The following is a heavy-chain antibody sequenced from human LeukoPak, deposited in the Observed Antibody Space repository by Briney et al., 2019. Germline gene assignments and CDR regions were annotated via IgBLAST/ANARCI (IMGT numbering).Heavy chain of an antibody. Sequence: GGSLRLSCAASGFTFSSYAMHWVRQAPGKGLEWVAVISYDGSNKYYADSVKGRFTISRDNSKNTLYLQMNSLRAEDTALYYCAKETRRPATYYYYYGMDVWGQGTTVTVSS. CDR2: ISYDGSNK. CDR1: GFTFSSYA. CDR3: AKETRRPATYYYYYGMDV. J-gene: IGHJ6*02. V-gene: IGHV3-30-3*01. D-gene: IGHD5-12*01.